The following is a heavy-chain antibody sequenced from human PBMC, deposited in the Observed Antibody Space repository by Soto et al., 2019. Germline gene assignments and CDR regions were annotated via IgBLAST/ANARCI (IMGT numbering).Heavy chain of an antibody. Sequence: TSETLSLTCAVSGYSISSSNWWGWIRQSPGKGLEWIGYIYDSGSTYYNPSLKSRVSVSLDKSKNQFSLRLSSVTAADMAVYYCARAVSPYFGTWFDPWGQGTLVTVSS. D-gene: IGHD3-10*01. J-gene: IGHJ5*02. CDR3: ARAVSPYFGTWFDP. CDR1: GYSISSSNW. V-gene: IGHV4-28*03. CDR2: IYDSGST.